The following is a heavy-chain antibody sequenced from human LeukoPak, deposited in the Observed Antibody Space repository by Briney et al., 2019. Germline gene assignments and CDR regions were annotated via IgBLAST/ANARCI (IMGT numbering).Heavy chain of an antibody. CDR1: GGTFSSYA. CDR3: ASFGRVGWSGEPRYYWYFDL. V-gene: IGHV1-69*13. Sequence: SVKVSCKASGGTFSSYAISWVRQAPGQGLEGLGGFIPFFVTANSAQKFQGRVTITADESTSTAYMELSSLRSEDTAVYYCASFGRVGWSGEPRYYWYFDLWGRGTLVTVSS. CDR2: FIPFFVTA. D-gene: IGHD3-3*01. J-gene: IGHJ2*01.